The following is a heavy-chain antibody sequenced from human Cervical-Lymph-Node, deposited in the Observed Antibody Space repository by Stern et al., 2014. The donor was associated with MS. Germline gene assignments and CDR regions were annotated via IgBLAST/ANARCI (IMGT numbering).Heavy chain of an antibody. V-gene: IGHV3-33*01. D-gene: IGHD3-9*01. Sequence: VQLVQSGGGVVQPGRALRLSCVGSGFPFSNYAMHWVRQAPGKGPEWVAVIGYDGSNANYADSVKGRFTISRDNPENTLYLQMNNLRAEDTALYYCVRDYDVLTGYPSHFFDYWGQGTLVTASS. CDR3: VRDYDVLTGYPSHFFDY. CDR1: GFPFSNYA. J-gene: IGHJ4*02. CDR2: IGYDGSNA.